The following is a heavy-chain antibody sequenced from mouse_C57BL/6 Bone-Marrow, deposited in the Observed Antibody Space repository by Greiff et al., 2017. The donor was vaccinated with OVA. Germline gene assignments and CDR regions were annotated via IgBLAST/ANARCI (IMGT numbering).Heavy chain of an antibody. D-gene: IGHD2-5*01. CDR1: GFNIKDDY. V-gene: IGHV14-4*01. J-gene: IGHJ2*01. CDR2: IDPENGDT. CDR3: TTWGSNYDY. Sequence: EVQLQQSGAELVRPGASVKLSCTASGFNIKDDYMHWVKQRPEQGLEWIGWIDPENGDTEYASKFQGKATITADTSSNTAYLQLSSLTSEDTAVYYCTTWGSNYDYWGQGTTLTVSS.